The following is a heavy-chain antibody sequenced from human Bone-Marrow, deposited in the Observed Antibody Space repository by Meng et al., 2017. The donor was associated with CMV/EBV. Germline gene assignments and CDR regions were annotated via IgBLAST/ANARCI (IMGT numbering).Heavy chain of an antibody. CDR2: ISYAGSKK. J-gene: IGHJ4*02. CDR3: ARSKVAAGSFDY. Sequence: GESLKISCAASGFTFSSNAMHWVRQAPGKGLEWVAVISYAGSKKYYADSVKGRFTISRDNYKTTLYLQMNSLAADDTAVYYCARSKVAAGSFDYWGQGTLVTVSS. V-gene: IGHV3-30*04. D-gene: IGHD6-13*01. CDR1: GFTFSSNA.